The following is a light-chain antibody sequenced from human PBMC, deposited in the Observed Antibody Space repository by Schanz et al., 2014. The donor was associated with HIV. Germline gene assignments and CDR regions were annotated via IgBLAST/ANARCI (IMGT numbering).Light chain of an antibody. J-gene: IGLJ2*01. CDR3: SSYTTNRTMA. CDR1: SSDVGSYNL. Sequence: QSALTQPASVSGSPGQSITISCTGTSSDVGSYNLVSWYQQHPGKAPKLMIYEVSKRPSGVSNRFSGSKSGNTASLSISGLQAEDEADYYCSSYTTNRTMAFGGGTKVTVL. V-gene: IGLV2-14*02. CDR2: EVS.